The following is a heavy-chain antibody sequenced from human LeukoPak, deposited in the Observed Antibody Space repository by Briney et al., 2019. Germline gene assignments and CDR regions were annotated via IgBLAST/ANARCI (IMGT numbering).Heavy chain of an antibody. CDR1: GFTFSSYA. CDR3: ARDSGSERTFGFDY. J-gene: IGHJ4*02. V-gene: IGHV3-30-3*01. Sequence: GGSLRLSCAASGFTFSSYAMHWVRQAPGKGLEWVAVISYDGSNKYYADSVKGRFTISRDNSKNTLYLQMNSLRAEDTAVYYCARDSGSERTFGFDYWGQGTLVTVSS. D-gene: IGHD2-15*01. CDR2: ISYDGSNK.